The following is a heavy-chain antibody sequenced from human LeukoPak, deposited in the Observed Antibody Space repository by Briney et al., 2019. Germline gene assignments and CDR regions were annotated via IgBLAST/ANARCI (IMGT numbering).Heavy chain of an antibody. CDR3: ARGLAGSGIYYMDV. Sequence: SGGSLRLSCAASGFTFSSYAMPWVRQAPGTGLDWVALIKYHGSNEYYADSAKGRFTISRDNSQNTLYLQMNSLRPEDTAVYYCARGLAGSGIYYMDVWGKGTTVTVSS. CDR2: IKYHGSNE. D-gene: IGHD1-1*01. CDR1: GFTFSSYA. V-gene: IGHV3-30*04. J-gene: IGHJ6*03.